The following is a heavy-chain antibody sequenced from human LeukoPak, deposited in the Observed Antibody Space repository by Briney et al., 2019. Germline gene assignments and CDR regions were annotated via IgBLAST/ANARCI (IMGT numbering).Heavy chain of an antibody. CDR1: GFTFSSYW. V-gene: IGHV3-7*03. CDR3: ARNRGWLQFDY. Sequence: GGSLRLSCAASGFTFSSYWMSWVRQAPGKGLEWVANIKQDGSEKYYVDSVKGRFTISRDNAKTSMYLQMDSLRAEDTAVYYCARNRGWLQFDYWGQGTLVTVSS. J-gene: IGHJ4*02. D-gene: IGHD5-12*01. CDR2: IKQDGSEK.